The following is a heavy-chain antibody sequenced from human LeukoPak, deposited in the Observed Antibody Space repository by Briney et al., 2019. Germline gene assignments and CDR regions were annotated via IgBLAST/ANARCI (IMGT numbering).Heavy chain of an antibody. D-gene: IGHD2-2*01. Sequence: SETLSLTCTVSGDSISSYYWSWIRQPPGKGLEWIGYIYYTGSTNYNPSLKSQVTISVDTSKNQFSLKLSSVTAADTAVYYCARDRCGMTSCYPGAFDIWGQGTMVTVSS. CDR3: ARDRCGMTSCYPGAFDI. J-gene: IGHJ3*02. CDR2: IYYTGST. CDR1: GDSISSYY. V-gene: IGHV4-59*01.